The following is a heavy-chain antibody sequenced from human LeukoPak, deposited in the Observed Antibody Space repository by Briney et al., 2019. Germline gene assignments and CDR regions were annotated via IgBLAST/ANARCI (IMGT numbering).Heavy chain of an antibody. V-gene: IGHV4-59*01. J-gene: IGHJ4*02. CDR3: ASLRNPGDCSGGSCSLPYFDY. CDR1: GGSISSYY. Sequence: SETLSLTCTVSGGSISSYYWSWIRQPPGKGLEWIGYIYYSGSTNYNPSLKSRVTTSVDTSKNQFSLKLSSVTAADTAVYYCASLRNPGDCSGGSCSLPYFDYWGQGTLVTVSS. D-gene: IGHD2-15*01. CDR2: IYYSGST.